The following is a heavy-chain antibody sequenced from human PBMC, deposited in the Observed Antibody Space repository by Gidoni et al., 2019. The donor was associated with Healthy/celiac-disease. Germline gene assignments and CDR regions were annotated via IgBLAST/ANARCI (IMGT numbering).Heavy chain of an antibody. CDR1: GFTFSSYA. D-gene: IGHD3-10*01. V-gene: IGHV3-30-3*01. CDR2: ISYDGSNK. CDR3: AREAMVRGVTIDY. J-gene: IGHJ4*02. Sequence: QVQLVESGGGVVQPGRSLRLSCAASGFTFSSYAMHWVRQAPGKGLEWVAVISYDGSNKYYADSVKGRFTISRDNSKNTLYLQMNSLRAEDTAVYYCAREAMVRGVTIDYWGQGTLVTVSS.